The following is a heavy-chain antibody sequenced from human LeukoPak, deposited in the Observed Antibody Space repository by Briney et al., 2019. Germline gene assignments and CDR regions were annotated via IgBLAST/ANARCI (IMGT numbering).Heavy chain of an antibody. V-gene: IGHV1-69*13. J-gene: IGHJ4*02. D-gene: IGHD3-10*01. Sequence: EASVKVSCKASGGTFSSYAISWVRQAPGQGLEWMGGIIPIFGTANYAQKFQGRVTITADESTSTAYMELSSLRSEDTAVYYCARDNYYHYDYWGQGTLVTVSS. CDR1: GGTFSSYA. CDR3: ARDNYYHYDY. CDR2: IIPIFGTA.